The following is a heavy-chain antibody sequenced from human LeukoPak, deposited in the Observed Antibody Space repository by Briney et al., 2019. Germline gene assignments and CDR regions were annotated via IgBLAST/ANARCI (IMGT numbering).Heavy chain of an antibody. CDR2: IYYSGST. CDR1: GGSISSYY. D-gene: IGHD3-9*01. CDR3: ARGTYDILTGRDYYYYYYMDV. V-gene: IGHV4-59*01. J-gene: IGHJ6*03. Sequence: SETLSLTCTVSGGSISSYYWSWIRQPPGKGLEWIGYIYYSGSTNYNPSLKSRVTISVDTSKNQFSLKLSSVTAADTAVYYCARGTYDILTGRDYYYYYYMDVWGKGTTVTVSS.